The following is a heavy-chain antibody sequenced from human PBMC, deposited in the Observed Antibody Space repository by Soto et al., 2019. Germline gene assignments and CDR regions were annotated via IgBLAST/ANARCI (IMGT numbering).Heavy chain of an antibody. J-gene: IGHJ4*02. CDR2: ISYGGSNK. D-gene: IGHD2-15*01. Sequence: GESLKISCAASGFTFSSYAMHWVRQAPGKGLEWVAVISYGGSNKYYADSVKGRFTISRDNSKNTLYLQMNSLRAEDTAVYYCAIVVVVAATEGYWGQGTLVTVSS. CDR1: GFTFSSYA. V-gene: IGHV3-30-3*01. CDR3: AIVVVVAATEGY.